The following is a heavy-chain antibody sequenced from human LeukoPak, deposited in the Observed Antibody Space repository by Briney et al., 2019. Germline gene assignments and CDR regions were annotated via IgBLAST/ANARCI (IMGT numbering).Heavy chain of an antibody. CDR3: ARGSLLRFLRAAFDI. CDR1: GGTFSSYA. Sequence: ASVKVSCKASGGTFSSYAISWVRQAPGQGLEWMGGIIPIFGTANYAQKFQGRVTITADESTSTAYMELSSLRSEDTAVYYCARGSLLRFLRAAFDIWGQGTMVTVSS. V-gene: IGHV1-69*13. J-gene: IGHJ3*02. CDR2: IIPIFGTA. D-gene: IGHD3-3*01.